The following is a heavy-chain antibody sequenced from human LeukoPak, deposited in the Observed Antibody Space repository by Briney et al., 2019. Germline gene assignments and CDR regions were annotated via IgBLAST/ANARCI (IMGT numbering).Heavy chain of an antibody. CDR2: ITGNNDTR. D-gene: IGHD7-27*01. V-gene: IGHV3-9*01. Sequence: GGSLRLSCTASGFTFGDYNMHWVRQAPGKGLEWVSGITGNNDTRDYADSVKGRFTISRDNAKNSLYLEMNRLRTEDTALYYCAKANWGTPFDYWGQGTLLTVSS. J-gene: IGHJ4*02. CDR1: GFTFGDYN. CDR3: AKANWGTPFDY.